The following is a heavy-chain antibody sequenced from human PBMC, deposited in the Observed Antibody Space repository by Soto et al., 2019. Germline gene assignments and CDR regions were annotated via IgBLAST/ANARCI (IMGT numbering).Heavy chain of an antibody. CDR1: GFTCSSYD. CDR2: ILVGGST. Sequence: GGSLRLSCAASGFTCSSYDMSWVRQAPGKGLEWVSTILVGGSTHYPDSVKGRFNISRDNSKNTVFLQMNSLTPGDTAVYYCAKATATGGGAFDICGQGTVVTV. CDR3: AKATATGGGAFDI. V-gene: IGHV3-23*01. J-gene: IGHJ3*02. D-gene: IGHD2-8*02.